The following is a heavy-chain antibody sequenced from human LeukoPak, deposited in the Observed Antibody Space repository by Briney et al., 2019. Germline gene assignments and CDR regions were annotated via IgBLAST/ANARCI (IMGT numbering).Heavy chain of an antibody. CDR1: GYTFTGYY. CDR3: ARGNHLTGYRYWYFDL. J-gene: IGHJ2*01. Sequence: ASVKVSCKASGYTFTGYYMHWVRQAPGQGLEWMGIMNPTGGSTTYAHKFQGRVTMTRDMSTSTVYMELSSLRSEDTAVYYCARGNHLTGYRYWYFDLWGRGTLVTVSS. V-gene: IGHV1-46*01. CDR2: MNPTGGST. D-gene: IGHD3-9*01.